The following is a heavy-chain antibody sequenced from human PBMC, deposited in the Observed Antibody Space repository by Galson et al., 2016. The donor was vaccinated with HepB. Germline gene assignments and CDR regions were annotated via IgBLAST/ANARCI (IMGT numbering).Heavy chain of an antibody. V-gene: IGHV1-3*01. D-gene: IGHD2/OR15-2a*01. CDR1: GYTFTNYA. CDR3: ARGIVMSPSANWFDP. CDR2: LNAGNGNT. J-gene: IGHJ5*02. Sequence: SVKVSCKASGYTFTNYAMHWVRQAPGQNLEWMGWLNAGNGNTKYSQKFQGRVTFTRDTSASTANMELTSLRSEDTAVYFCARGIVMSPSANWFDPWGQGTLVTVSS.